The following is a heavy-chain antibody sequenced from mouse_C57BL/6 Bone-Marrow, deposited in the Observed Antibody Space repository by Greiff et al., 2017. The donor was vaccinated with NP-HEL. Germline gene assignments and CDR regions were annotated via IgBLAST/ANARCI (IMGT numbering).Heavy chain of an antibody. Sequence: QVQLQQPGAELVMPGASVKLSCKASGYTFTSYWLHWVKQRPGQGLEWIGEIDPSDSYTNYNQQFKGKSTLTVDKSSSTAYMQLSSLTSEDSAVYYCARYGYEWGRYFDVWGTGTTVTVSS. D-gene: IGHD2-2*01. J-gene: IGHJ1*03. CDR2: IDPSDSYT. CDR3: ARYGYEWGRYFDV. V-gene: IGHV1-69*01. CDR1: GYTFTSYW.